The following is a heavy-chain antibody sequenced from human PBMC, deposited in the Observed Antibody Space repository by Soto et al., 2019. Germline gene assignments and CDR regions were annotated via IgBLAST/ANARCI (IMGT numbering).Heavy chain of an antibody. J-gene: IGHJ6*02. CDR1: GGSISSYY. CDR3: ARGCEYSSSSANYYYYYGMDV. V-gene: IGHV4-59*01. D-gene: IGHD6-6*01. CDR2: IYYSGST. Sequence: PSETLSLTCTVSGGSISSYYWSWIRQPPGKGLEWIGYIYYSGSTNYNPSLKSRVTISVDTSKNQFSLKLSSVTAADTAVYYCARGCEYSSSSANYYYYYGMDVWGQGTTVTVSS.